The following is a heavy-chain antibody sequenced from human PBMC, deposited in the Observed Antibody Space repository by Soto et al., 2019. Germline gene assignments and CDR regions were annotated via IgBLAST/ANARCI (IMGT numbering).Heavy chain of an antibody. J-gene: IGHJ6*02. CDR1: GYIFVNYG. CDR3: AMVDNYATPTPQDV. D-gene: IGHD5-12*01. Sequence: QVQLVQSGDEVRKPGSSVKVACKAYGYIFVNYGIAWVRRAHGLGLEWMGWISPYSGNTHYASKVQGRLTMTTDTSTSTAYMDLGSLTSDDTAVYYCAMVDNYATPTPQDVWGQGTTVTVSS. CDR2: ISPYSGNT. V-gene: IGHV1-18*01.